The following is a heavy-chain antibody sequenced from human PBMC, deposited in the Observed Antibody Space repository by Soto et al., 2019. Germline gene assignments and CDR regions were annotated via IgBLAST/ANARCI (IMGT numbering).Heavy chain of an antibody. CDR3: GSVFEH. Sequence: PGGSLRLSCAASGFTFSSYAMSWVRQAPGKGLEWVSAISGSGGSTYYADSVKGRFTTSRDNAKNTVYLHMNSLRVDDTAVYYCGSVFEHWGQRSMVTVSS. D-gene: IGHD3-10*01. CDR2: ISGSGGST. V-gene: IGHV3-23*01. CDR1: GFTFSSYA. J-gene: IGHJ4*02.